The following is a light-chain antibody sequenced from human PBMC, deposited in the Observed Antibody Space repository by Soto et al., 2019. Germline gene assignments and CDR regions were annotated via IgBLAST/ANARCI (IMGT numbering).Light chain of an antibody. V-gene: IGKV1-5*01. Sequence: DIQMTQSPSTLSASVGDRVTITCRASQIITNRLAWYQQKPGQAPKVLIYDASNLESGVPSRFSGIRSGTEFTLTISSLQPDDFATYYCQHYGGLWTFGQGTKVEVK. J-gene: IGKJ1*01. CDR3: QHYGGLWT. CDR1: QIITNR. CDR2: DAS.